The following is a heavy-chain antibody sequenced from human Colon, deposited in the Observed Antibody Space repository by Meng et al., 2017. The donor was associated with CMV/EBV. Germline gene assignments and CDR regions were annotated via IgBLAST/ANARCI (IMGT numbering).Heavy chain of an antibody. Sequence: GESLKISCAASGFAVSTYYMSWVRQIPGKGLEWVSIIYREGTTYYADSVKGRFTISRDNSKNTLFLQMNSLRTEDTAVHHCAADRLSPNHNKFWGQGTLVTVSS. CDR2: IYREGTT. V-gene: IGHV3-66*02. CDR3: AADRLSPNHNKF. J-gene: IGHJ4*02. CDR1: GFAVSTYY. D-gene: IGHD1-14*01.